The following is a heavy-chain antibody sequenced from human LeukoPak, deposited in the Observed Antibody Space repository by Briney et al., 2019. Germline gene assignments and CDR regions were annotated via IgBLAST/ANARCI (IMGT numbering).Heavy chain of an antibody. CDR3: ARLHHQASLYYFDY. Sequence: SETLSLTCTVSGGSISSYYWSWIRQPPGKGLEWIGYIYYSGSTNYNPSLKSRVTTSVDTSKNQFSLKLSSVTAADTAVYYCARLHHQASLYYFDYWGQGTLVTVSP. V-gene: IGHV4-59*01. CDR1: GGSISSYY. CDR2: IYYSGST. J-gene: IGHJ4*02. D-gene: IGHD3-16*02.